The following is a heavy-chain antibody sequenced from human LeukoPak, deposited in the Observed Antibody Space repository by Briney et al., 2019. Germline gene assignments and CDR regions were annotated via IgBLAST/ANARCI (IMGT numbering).Heavy chain of an antibody. CDR3: ARWRLVGGYNFDY. V-gene: IGHV4-39*01. D-gene: IGHD5-12*01. Sequence: NTSETLSLTCTVSGGSISSSSYYWGWIRQPPGKGLEWIGSIYYSGSTYYNPSLKSRVTISVDTSKNQFSLKLSSVTAADTAVYYCARWRLVGGYNFDYWGQGTLVTVSS. CDR1: GGSISSSSYY. CDR2: IYYSGST. J-gene: IGHJ4*02.